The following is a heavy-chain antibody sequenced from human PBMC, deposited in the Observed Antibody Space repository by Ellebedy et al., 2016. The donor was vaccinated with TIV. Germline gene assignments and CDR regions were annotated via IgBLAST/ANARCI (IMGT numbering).Heavy chain of an antibody. J-gene: IGHJ6*02. V-gene: IGHV3-23*01. CDR1: GFTFSASG. Sequence: GESLKISCAASGFTFSASGMTWARQAPGKGLEWVSGISSGGITYYADSVRGRLTISRDNSKNTLYLQMNSLRAEDTATYYCVKGSGTMDVWGQGTTVTVSS. D-gene: IGHD1-1*01. CDR3: VKGSGTMDV. CDR2: ISSGGIT.